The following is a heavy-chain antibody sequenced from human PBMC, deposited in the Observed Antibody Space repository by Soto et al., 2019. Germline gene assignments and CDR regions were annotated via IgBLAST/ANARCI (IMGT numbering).Heavy chain of an antibody. CDR3: ASCGARPGGSCYDAFDI. CDR2: MNPNSGNT. J-gene: IGHJ3*02. CDR1: GYPFTRFG. Sequence: SVKVSCKASGYPFTRFGINWVRQATGQGLEWMGWMNPNSGNTGYAQKFQGRVTMTRNTSISTAYMELSSLRSEDTAVYYCASCGARPGGSCYDAFDIWGQGTMVTVSS. V-gene: IGHV1-8*01. D-gene: IGHD2-15*01.